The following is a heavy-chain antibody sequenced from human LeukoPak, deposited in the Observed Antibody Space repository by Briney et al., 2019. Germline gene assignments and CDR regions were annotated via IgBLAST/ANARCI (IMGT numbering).Heavy chain of an antibody. Sequence: GGSLRLSCEASGFTFTSAWMSWVRQAPGKGLEWVGRIKGKTAAGAPDYVASVKGRFTISRDDSKNTLFLRMNSLKTEDTAVYYCITGDYDFWSGSYSPNHYFDYWGQGTLVTVSS. D-gene: IGHD3-3*01. V-gene: IGHV3-15*01. J-gene: IGHJ4*02. CDR3: ITGDYDFWSGSYSPNHYFDY. CDR2: IKGKTAAGAP. CDR1: GFTFTSAW.